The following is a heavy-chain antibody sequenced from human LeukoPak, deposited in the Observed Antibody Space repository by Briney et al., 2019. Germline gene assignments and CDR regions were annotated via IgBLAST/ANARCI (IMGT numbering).Heavy chain of an antibody. CDR2: ISGSGGST. CDR3: AKDRAYYYGSGSLYYYYYMDV. D-gene: IGHD3-10*01. J-gene: IGHJ6*03. CDR1: GFTFSSYG. Sequence: GGSLRLSCAASGFTFSSYGMSWVRQAPGKGLEWVSAISGSGGSTYYADSVKGRFTISRDNSKNTLYLQMNSLRAEDTAVYYCAKDRAYYYGSGSLYYYYYMDVWGKGTTVTISS. V-gene: IGHV3-23*01.